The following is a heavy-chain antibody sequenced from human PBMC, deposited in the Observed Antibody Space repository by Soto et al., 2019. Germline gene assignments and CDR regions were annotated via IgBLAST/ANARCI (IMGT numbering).Heavy chain of an antibody. Sequence: SETLSLTCAVYGGSFSGYYWSWIRQPPGKGLEWIGEINHSGSTNYNPSLKSRVTISVDTSKNQFSLKLSSVTAADTAVYYCARRILNYLDPWGQGVLVTVSS. CDR3: ARRILNYLDP. D-gene: IGHD2-15*01. CDR2: INHSGST. V-gene: IGHV4-34*01. CDR1: GGSFSGYY. J-gene: IGHJ5*02.